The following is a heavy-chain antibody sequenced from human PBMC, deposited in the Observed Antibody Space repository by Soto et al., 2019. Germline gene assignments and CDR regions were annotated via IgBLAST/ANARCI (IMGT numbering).Heavy chain of an antibody. D-gene: IGHD2-15*01. J-gene: IGHJ4*02. CDR3: SRVRILQLENILDY. Sequence: GGSLRLSCAVSGSIFSSYGMHWVRQAPGRGLEWVAVTSYDGRNNNYADSVRGRFTISRDNSKNTIHLQLDSLRAEDTDVYFCSRVRILQLENILDYWGQGALVTVSS. CDR1: GSIFSSYG. V-gene: IGHV3-30*03. CDR2: TSYDGRNN.